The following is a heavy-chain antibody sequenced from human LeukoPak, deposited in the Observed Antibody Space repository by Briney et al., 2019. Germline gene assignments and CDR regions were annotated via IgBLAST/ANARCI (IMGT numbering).Heavy chain of an antibody. J-gene: IGHJ4*02. Sequence: GGSLRLSCADSGFTFSSYSMSWVRQAPGKGLEWVSSINSSSNYRYYGDSVKGRFTISRDNAKNSLYLQMNSLRAEDTAVYYCARVKEAAAFDYWGQGTLVTVSA. CDR1: GFTFSSYS. D-gene: IGHD6-25*01. CDR2: INSSSNYR. CDR3: ARVKEAAAFDY. V-gene: IGHV3-21*01.